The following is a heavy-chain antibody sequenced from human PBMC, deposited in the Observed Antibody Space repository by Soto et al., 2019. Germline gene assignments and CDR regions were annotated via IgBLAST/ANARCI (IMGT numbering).Heavy chain of an antibody. CDR3: AKDVKRYCSGGSCYRYWYFDL. V-gene: IGHV3-30*18. D-gene: IGHD2-15*01. Sequence: QVQLVESGGGVVQPGRSLRLSCAASGFTFSSYSMHWVRQAPGKGLEWVAVISYDGSNKYYADSVKGRFTISRDNSKNTLYLQMNSLRAEDTAVYYCAKDVKRYCSGGSCYRYWYFDLWGRGTLVTVSS. CDR1: GFTFSSYS. CDR2: ISYDGSNK. J-gene: IGHJ2*01.